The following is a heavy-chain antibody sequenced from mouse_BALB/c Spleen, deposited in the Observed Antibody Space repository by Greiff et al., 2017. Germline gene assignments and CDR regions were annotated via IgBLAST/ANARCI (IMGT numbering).Heavy chain of an antibody. CDR3: NARNDLYAMDY. CDR2: IDPENGDT. CDR1: GFNIKDYY. D-gene: IGHD2-12*01. J-gene: IGHJ4*01. Sequence: EVKLMESGAELVRSGASVKLSCTASGFNIKDYYMHWVKQRPEQGLEWIGWIDPENGDTEYAPKFQGKATMTADTSSNTAYLQLSSLTSEDTAVYYCNARNDLYAMDYWGQGTSVTVSS. V-gene: IGHV14-4*02.